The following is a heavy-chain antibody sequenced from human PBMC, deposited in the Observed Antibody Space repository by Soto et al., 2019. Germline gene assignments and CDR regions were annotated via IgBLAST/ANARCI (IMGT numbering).Heavy chain of an antibody. Sequence: QVQLVESGGGVVQPGRSLRLSCAASGFSFTTYGMHWVRQAPGEGLEWVAVIWYDGSNKYYADSVKGRFTISRDTYKKTLYLESNTMRAEEPAVYYWAKVRGGGAVVPDYWGQGTLVTVSS. CDR1: GFSFTTYG. V-gene: IGHV3-33*06. J-gene: IGHJ4*02. CDR3: AKVRGGGAVVPDY. D-gene: IGHD2-21*01. CDR2: IWYDGSNK.